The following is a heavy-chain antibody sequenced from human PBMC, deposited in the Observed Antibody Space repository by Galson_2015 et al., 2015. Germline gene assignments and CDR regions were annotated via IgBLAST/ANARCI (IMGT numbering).Heavy chain of an antibody. J-gene: IGHJ6*02. CDR1: GFTFSNAW. CDR2: IKKDGSEK. CDR3: AGLGGYYFYGMDV. V-gene: IGHV3-7*01. Sequence: SLRLSCAASGFTFSNAWMSWVRQAPGKGLEWVANIKKDGSEKYYVDSVKGRFTISRDNAKNSLFLQINSLRAEDTAVYYCAGLGGYYFYGMDVWGQGTTVTVSS.